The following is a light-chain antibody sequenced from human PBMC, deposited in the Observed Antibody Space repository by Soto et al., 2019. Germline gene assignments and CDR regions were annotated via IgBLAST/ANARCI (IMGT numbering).Light chain of an antibody. V-gene: IGKV1-33*01. Sequence: DIQMTQSPSTLSASVGDRVTITCQASQDITNYLNWYQQKPGRAPKLLIYDASNLKTGVPSRFSGGGSGTDFTFTISRLQPEEIASYFCQHYNSLPFTFGQGTKLEMK. CDR3: QHYNSLPFT. CDR2: DAS. J-gene: IGKJ2*01. CDR1: QDITNY.